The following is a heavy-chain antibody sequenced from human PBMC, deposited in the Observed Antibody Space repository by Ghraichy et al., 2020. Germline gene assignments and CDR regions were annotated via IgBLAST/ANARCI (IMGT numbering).Heavy chain of an antibody. V-gene: IGHV3-11*01. CDR2: ISSSGSTI. CDR1: GFTFSDYY. Sequence: GGSLRLSCAASGFTFSDYYMSWIRQAPGKGLEWVSYISSSGSTIYYADSVKGRFTISRDNAKNSLYLQMNSLRAEDTAVYYCARDPANWGSKADFWFDYWGQGTLVTVSS. CDR3: ARDPANWGSKADFWFDY. J-gene: IGHJ4*02. D-gene: IGHD3-3*01.